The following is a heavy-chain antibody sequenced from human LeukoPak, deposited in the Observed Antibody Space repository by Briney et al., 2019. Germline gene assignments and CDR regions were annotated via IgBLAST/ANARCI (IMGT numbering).Heavy chain of an antibody. CDR3: ANSPYYYGSGTNWFDP. J-gene: IGHJ5*02. CDR1: GFTFSSYG. D-gene: IGHD3-10*01. CDR2: ISGSGGST. V-gene: IGHV3-23*01. Sequence: GGSLRLSCAASGFTFSSYGMSWVRQAPGKGLEWVSAISGSGGSTYYADSVKGRFTISRDNSKNTLYLQMNSLRAEDTAVYYCANSPYYYGSGTNWFDPWGQGTLVTVSS.